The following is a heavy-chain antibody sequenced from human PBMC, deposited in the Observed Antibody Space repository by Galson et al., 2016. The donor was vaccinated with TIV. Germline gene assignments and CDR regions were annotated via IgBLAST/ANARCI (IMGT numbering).Heavy chain of an antibody. D-gene: IGHD5-18*01. J-gene: IGHJ3*02. CDR1: GFAVNSNY. Sequence: SLRLSCAASGFAVNSNYMSWVRQAPGKGLAWVSLIYSDGHTYYADSVKGRFTISRDNSKNTLFLQMNTLRAEDTAVYYCARVRDRGGYSYGDDAFEIWGQGTMVTVSS. CDR3: ARVRDRGGYSYGDDAFEI. V-gene: IGHV3-53*01. CDR2: IYSDGHT.